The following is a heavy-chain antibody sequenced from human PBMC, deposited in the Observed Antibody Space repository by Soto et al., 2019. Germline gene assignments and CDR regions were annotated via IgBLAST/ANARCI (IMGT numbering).Heavy chain of an antibody. CDR1: GGTFSSYT. Sequence: QVQLVQSGAEVKKPGSSVKVSCKASGGTFSSYTISWVRQAPGQGLEWMGRIIPILGIANYAQKFQGRVTITADKATSTAYMELSSLRSEDTAVYYCASGTVAGPFDYWGQGTLVTVSS. D-gene: IGHD6-19*01. CDR2: IIPILGIA. CDR3: ASGTVAGPFDY. J-gene: IGHJ4*02. V-gene: IGHV1-69*02.